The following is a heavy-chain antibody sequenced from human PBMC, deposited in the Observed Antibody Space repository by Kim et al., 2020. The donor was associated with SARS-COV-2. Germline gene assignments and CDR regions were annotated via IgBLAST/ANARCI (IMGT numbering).Heavy chain of an antibody. V-gene: IGHV1-18*01. CDR3: ARDRFRIGYCSGGSCYSLGY. CDR2: ISAYNGNT. J-gene: IGHJ4*02. Sequence: ASVKVSCKASGYTFTSYGISWVRQAPGQGLEWMGWISAYNGNTNYAQKLQGRVTMTTDTSTSTAYMELRSLRSDDTAVYYCARDRFRIGYCSGGSCYSLGYWGQGTLVTVSS. CDR1: GYTFTSYG. D-gene: IGHD2-15*01.